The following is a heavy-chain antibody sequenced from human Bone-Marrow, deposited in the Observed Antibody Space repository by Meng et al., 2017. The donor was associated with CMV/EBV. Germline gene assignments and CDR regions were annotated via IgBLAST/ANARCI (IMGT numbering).Heavy chain of an antibody. CDR1: GYTFTSYD. Sequence: ASVKVSCKASGYTFTSYDINWVRQATGQGLEWMGWMNPNSGNTGYAQKFQGRVTITRNTSISTAYMELSSLRSEDTAVYYCARGPHYDFWSGYFGDWFDPWGQGTLVTFSS. J-gene: IGHJ5*02. CDR3: ARGPHYDFWSGYFGDWFDP. D-gene: IGHD3-3*01. V-gene: IGHV1-8*03. CDR2: MNPNSGNT.